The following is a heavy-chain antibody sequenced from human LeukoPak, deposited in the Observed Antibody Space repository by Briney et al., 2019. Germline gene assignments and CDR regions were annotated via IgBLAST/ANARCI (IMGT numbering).Heavy chain of an antibody. CDR1: GRSFTGYY. D-gene: IGHD6-19*01. V-gene: IGHV4-34*01. Sequence: SETLSLTCAVYGRSFTGYYWGWIRQPPGKGLEWIGEINHTGGTNYNPSLKSRVTISVDASKNQFSLKPTSVTAADTAVYYCASTYSSGWYGGDYWGQGALVTVSS. J-gene: IGHJ4*02. CDR3: ASTYSSGWYGGDY. CDR2: INHTGGT.